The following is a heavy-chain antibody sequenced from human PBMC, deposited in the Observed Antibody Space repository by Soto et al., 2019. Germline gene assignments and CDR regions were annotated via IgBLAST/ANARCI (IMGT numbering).Heavy chain of an antibody. J-gene: IGHJ4*02. V-gene: IGHV1-2*02. CDR2: INPNGGDT. D-gene: IGHD2-8*01. Sequence: GXSVKVSCNASVYTFTPYYIHWVRQAPGQGLEWMGWINPNGGDTNHAQNFQGSVTMTGDTSISTAYMELSRLTSDDTAVYYCARVCPNGVCLDSWGQGDLVTVSS. CDR1: VYTFTPYY. CDR3: ARVCPNGVCLDS.